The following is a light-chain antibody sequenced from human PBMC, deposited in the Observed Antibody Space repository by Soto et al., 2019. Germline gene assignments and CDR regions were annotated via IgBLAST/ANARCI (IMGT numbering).Light chain of an antibody. CDR3: QQYGNSPLT. V-gene: IGKV3-20*01. CDR2: GAS. CDR1: QSVSSSY. J-gene: IGKJ3*01. Sequence: ETVLTQSPGTLSLSPGERATLSCRASQSVSSSYLAWYQQKPGQAPRLLIYGASSRATGIPDRFSGSGSGTDFTLTISRLEPEDFAVYYCQQYGNSPLTFGPGTKVEIK.